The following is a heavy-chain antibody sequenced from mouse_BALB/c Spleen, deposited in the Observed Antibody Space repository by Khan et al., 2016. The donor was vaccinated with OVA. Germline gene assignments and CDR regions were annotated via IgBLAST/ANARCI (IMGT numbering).Heavy chain of an antibody. D-gene: IGHD2-1*01. CDR3: ASKSYGKGAY. Sequence: VQLQESGPGLVKPSQSLSLTCSVTGYSITSGYYWSWIRQFPGNRLEWMGYISYDGSNNYNPSLKNRISITRDTSKKQFFLKLNSVTTEDTATDYCASKSYGKGAYWGQGTLVTVSA. V-gene: IGHV3-6*02. CDR2: ISYDGSN. J-gene: IGHJ3*01. CDR1: GYSITSGYY.